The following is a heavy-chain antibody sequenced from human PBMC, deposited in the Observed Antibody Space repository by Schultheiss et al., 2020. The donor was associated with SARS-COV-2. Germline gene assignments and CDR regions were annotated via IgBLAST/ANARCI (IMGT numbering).Heavy chain of an antibody. J-gene: IGHJ6*02. CDR1: GGIFSNYA. CDR2: IIPLFGTA. Sequence: GASLKISCKASGGIFSNYAISWVRQAPGQGLEWMGGIIPLFGTANYALKFQGRVTITADESTSTAYVELRSLRSEDTAVYYCVREGVGLMGRGVIGVWGQGATVTVSS. V-gene: IGHV1-69*01. CDR3: VREGVGLMGRGVIGV. D-gene: IGHD3-10*01.